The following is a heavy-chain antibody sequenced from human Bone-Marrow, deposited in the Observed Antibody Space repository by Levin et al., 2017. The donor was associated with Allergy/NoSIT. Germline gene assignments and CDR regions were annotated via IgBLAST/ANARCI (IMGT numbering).Heavy chain of an antibody. D-gene: IGHD3-16*01. CDR3: ARSLGGRNSGVGDV. Sequence: PGGSLRLSCVASGFTFSSHWMSWVRQAAGKGLEWVANIKEDGSEKYYVDSVKGRFTISRDNTKNSLYLQMNSLRAEDTAVYFCARSLGGRNSGVGDVWGQGTTVSVSS. V-gene: IGHV3-7*01. J-gene: IGHJ6*02. CDR1: GFTFSSHW. CDR2: IKEDGSEK.